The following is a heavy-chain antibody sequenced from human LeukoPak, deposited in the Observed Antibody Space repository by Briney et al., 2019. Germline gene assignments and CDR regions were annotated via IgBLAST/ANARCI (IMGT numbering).Heavy chain of an antibody. CDR2: ISYDGSNK. Sequence: GGSLRLSCAASGFTFSSYGMHWVRQAPGKGLEWVAVISYDGSNKYYADSVKGRFTISRDNSKNTLYLQMNSPRAEDTAVYYCAKEGIAAAPASYYFDYWGQGTLVTVSS. J-gene: IGHJ4*02. CDR3: AKEGIAAAPASYYFDY. CDR1: GFTFSSYG. D-gene: IGHD6-13*01. V-gene: IGHV3-30*18.